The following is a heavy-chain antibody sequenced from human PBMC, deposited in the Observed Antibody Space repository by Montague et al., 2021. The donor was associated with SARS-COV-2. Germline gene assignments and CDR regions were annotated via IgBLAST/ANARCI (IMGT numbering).Heavy chain of an antibody. Sequence: SETLSLTCTVSGGSITSSAYFWIWIRQSPGKGLDWIGNNYYSGNTYSNPSLKSRLTISMDTSKSQLSLKTISVTAADAAVYFWAGLGSPVYCGGVCYVRDYGMDVWGQGTRVTVSS. V-gene: IGHV4-39*01. J-gene: IGHJ6*02. CDR2: NYYSGNT. CDR3: AGLGSPVYCGGVCYVRDYGMDV. CDR1: GGSITSSAYF. D-gene: IGHD2-21*02.